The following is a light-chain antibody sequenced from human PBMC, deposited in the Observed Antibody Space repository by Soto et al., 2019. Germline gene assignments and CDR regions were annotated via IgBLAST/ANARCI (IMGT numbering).Light chain of an antibody. Sequence: EIVMTQSPATLSVSPGERATLSCRASQSVSSNLAWYQQKPGQAPRLLLYGASTRATGIPARFSGSVSGTEFSLTISSLQSEDFAVYYCQQYNILPYTFGQGTKLEIK. CDR1: QSVSSN. J-gene: IGKJ2*01. V-gene: IGKV3-15*01. CDR2: GAS. CDR3: QQYNILPYT.